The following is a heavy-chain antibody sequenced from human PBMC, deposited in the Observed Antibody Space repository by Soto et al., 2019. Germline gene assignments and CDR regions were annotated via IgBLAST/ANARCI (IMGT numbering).Heavy chain of an antibody. J-gene: IGHJ5*02. CDR3: ARAADGYNYNWFDP. CDR2: IIPMFGIP. Sequence: QVQLVQSGAEVKKPGSSVKVSCKASGGTFNNYAISWVRQAPGQGLEWMAGIIPMFGIPNYAQKFQGRLTITADKSTSTAYMELVSLTSEDTAVYYCARAADGYNYNWFDPWGQGTLDTVSS. D-gene: IGHD5-12*01. V-gene: IGHV1-69*17. CDR1: GGTFNNYA.